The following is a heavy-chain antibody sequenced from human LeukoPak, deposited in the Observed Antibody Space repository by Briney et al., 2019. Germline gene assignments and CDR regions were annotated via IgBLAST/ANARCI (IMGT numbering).Heavy chain of an antibody. Sequence: ASVKVSCKASGGTFSSYAISWVRQAPGQGLEWRGGIIPIFGTANYAQKFQGRVTITADESTSTAYMELSSLRSEDTAVYYCASWDYYGSGSQNPPPYYYYYGMDVWGKGTTVTVSS. J-gene: IGHJ6*04. CDR1: GGTFSSYA. V-gene: IGHV1-69*13. D-gene: IGHD3-10*01. CDR2: IIPIFGTA. CDR3: ASWDYYGSGSQNPPPYYYYYGMDV.